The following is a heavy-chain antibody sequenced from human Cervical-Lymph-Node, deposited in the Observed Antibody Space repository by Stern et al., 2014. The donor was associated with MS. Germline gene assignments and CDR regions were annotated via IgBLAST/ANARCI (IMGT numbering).Heavy chain of an antibody. D-gene: IGHD2-15*01. Sequence: QVQLQESGPGLVKPSETLSLTCTVSGGSINSYYWSWIRQPPGKGLEWIGYIYYTGSTNYNPSLKTRVTTSIDTSKNQFSLKLNSVTAADTAVYYCARGQDAATPFDYWGQGTLVIVSS. CDR1: GGSINSYY. V-gene: IGHV4-59*01. CDR3: ARGQDAATPFDY. J-gene: IGHJ4*02. CDR2: IYYTGST.